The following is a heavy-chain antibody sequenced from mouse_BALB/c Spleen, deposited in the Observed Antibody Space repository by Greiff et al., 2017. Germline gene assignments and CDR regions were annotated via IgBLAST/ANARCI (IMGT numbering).Heavy chain of an antibody. V-gene: IGHV5-6*01. CDR3: ARREGDDYDVPYYFDY. CDR1: GFTFSSYG. CDR2: ISSGGSYT. Sequence: EVHLVESGGDLVKPGGSLKLSCAASGFTFSSYGMSWVRQTPDKRLEWVATISSGGSYTYYPDSVKGRFTISRDNAENTLYLQMSRLKSEDTAMYYGARREGDDYDVPYYFDYWGQGTTRTVSS. J-gene: IGHJ2*01. D-gene: IGHD2-4*01.